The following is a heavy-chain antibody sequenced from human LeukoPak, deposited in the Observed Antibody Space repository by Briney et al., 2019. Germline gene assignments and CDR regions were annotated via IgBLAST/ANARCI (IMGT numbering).Heavy chain of an antibody. CDR3: AREGEDCSGGSGYTCEYFQH. J-gene: IGHJ1*01. CDR2: IYYSGST. Sequence: SETLSLTCTVSGGSISSYYWSWIRQPPGQGLEWIGYIYYSGSTNYNPSLKSRVSISVDTSKNQFTLKLSSVTAADTAVYYCAREGEDCSGGSGYTCEYFQHWGQGTLVTVSS. V-gene: IGHV4-59*01. D-gene: IGHD2-15*01. CDR1: GGSISSYY.